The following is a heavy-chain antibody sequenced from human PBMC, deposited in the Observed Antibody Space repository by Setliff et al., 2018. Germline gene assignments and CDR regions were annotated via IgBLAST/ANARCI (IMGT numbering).Heavy chain of an antibody. D-gene: IGHD2-2*02. Sequence: ASVKVSCKVSGYRLIEVSMHWVRQAPGKGLEWMGGFDPEDEETIYAQKFQGRVTITADKSTSTAYMELSSLRSEDTAVYYCARDRQYCSSPTCYSSYFYYYGMDVWGQGTTVTVSS. CDR1: GYRLIEVS. V-gene: IGHV1-24*01. CDR2: FDPEDEET. J-gene: IGHJ6*02. CDR3: ARDRQYCSSPTCYSSYFYYYGMDV.